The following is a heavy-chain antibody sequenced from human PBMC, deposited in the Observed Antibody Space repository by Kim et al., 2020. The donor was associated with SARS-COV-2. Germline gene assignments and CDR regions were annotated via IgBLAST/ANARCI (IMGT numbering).Heavy chain of an antibody. D-gene: IGHD6-13*01. Sequence: GGSLRLSCAASGFTVSSNYMSWVRQAPGKGLEWVSVIYSGGSTYYADSVKGRFTISRHNSKNTLYLQMNSLRAEDTAAYYCARVVYSSSWYGMFDYWGQGTLVTVAS. CDR1: GFTVSSNY. V-gene: IGHV3-53*04. CDR3: ARVVYSSSWYGMFDY. CDR2: IYSGGST. J-gene: IGHJ4*02.